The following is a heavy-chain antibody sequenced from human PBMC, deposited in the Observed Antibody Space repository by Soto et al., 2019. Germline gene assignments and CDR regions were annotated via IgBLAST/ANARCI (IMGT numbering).Heavy chain of an antibody. D-gene: IGHD3-22*01. J-gene: IGHJ3*02. V-gene: IGHV1-46*01. CDR2: INPSGGST. CDR3: ARDHNYYDSSGYAFDI. Sequence: ASVKVSCKASGYTFTSYYMHWVRQAPGQGLEWMGIINPSGGSTSYAQKFQGRVTMTRDTSTSTVYMELSSLRSEDTAVYYCARDHNYYDSSGYAFDIWGQGTMVTVSS. CDR1: GYTFTSYY.